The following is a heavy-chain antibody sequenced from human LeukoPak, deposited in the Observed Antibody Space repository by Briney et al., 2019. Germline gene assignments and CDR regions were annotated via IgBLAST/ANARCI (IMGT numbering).Heavy chain of an antibody. D-gene: IGHD4-23*01. V-gene: IGHV1-8*01. Sequence: ASVKVSCKASGYAFTSYDINWVRQATGQGLEWMGWMNPNSGNTGYAQKFQGRVTMTRNTSISTAYMELSSLRSEDTAVYYCARIMWGNFLFDYWGQGTLVTVSS. CDR2: MNPNSGNT. CDR1: GYAFTSYD. CDR3: ARIMWGNFLFDY. J-gene: IGHJ4*02.